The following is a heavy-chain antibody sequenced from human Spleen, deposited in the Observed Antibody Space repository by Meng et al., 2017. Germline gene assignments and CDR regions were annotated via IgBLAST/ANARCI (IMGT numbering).Heavy chain of an antibody. V-gene: IGHV1-46*01. CDR3: ARGEIGVAAAAIMDYYYGMDV. CDR1: GYTFTRYH. D-gene: IGHD2-2*01. CDR2: VNPSDGGT. J-gene: IGHJ6*02. Sequence: ASVKVSCKASGYTFTRYHVHWVRQAPGQGLEWMGLVNPSDGGTTYPQKFQGRVTMTRDTSTSTVYMELSSLTSEDTAVYYCARGEIGVAAAAIMDYYYGMDVWGQGTTVTVSS.